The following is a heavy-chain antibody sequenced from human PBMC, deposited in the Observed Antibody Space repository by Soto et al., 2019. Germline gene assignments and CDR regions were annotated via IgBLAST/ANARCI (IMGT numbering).Heavy chain of an antibody. CDR1: GYSFAGYW. Sequence: GESLKISCKGSGYSFAGYWITWVRQKPGKGLEWIGRIDPSDSQTYYSPSFRGHVTISVTKSITTVFLQWSSLRASDTAMYYCARQIYDSDTGPNFQYYFDSWGQGTPVTVSS. CDR3: ARQIYDSDTGPNFQYYFDS. CDR2: IDPSDSQT. J-gene: IGHJ4*02. D-gene: IGHD3-22*01. V-gene: IGHV5-10-1*01.